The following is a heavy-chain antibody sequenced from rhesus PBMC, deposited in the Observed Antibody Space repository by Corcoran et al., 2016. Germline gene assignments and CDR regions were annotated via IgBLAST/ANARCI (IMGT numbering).Heavy chain of an antibody. CDR1: GGSISSSYYD. CDR3: AREAHFLTSGFDY. Sequence: QVQLQESGPGLVKPSETLSLTCAVYGGSISSSYYDCSWIRQAPGKGLEWLGYISYSGGTSYNPSLKSRVPISTDTSKNQFSLKLSYVTAADTAVYYCAREAHFLTSGFDYWGQGVLVTVSS. CDR2: ISYSGGT. V-gene: IGHV4-122*02. J-gene: IGHJ4*01.